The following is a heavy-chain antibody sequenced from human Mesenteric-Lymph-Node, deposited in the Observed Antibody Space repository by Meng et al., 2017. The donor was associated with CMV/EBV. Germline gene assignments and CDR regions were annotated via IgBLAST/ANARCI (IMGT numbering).Heavy chain of an antibody. J-gene: IGHJ5*02. CDR3: ARPHYYGSGSSPWFDP. D-gene: IGHD3-10*01. Sequence: QWQLQECGPGLWKPSETLWLTRTGSCGSISSSSYYWGWIREPPGKGLEWVGSIYYSGGTYYNPSLKSRVTISVDTSKNQFSLKLSSVTAADTAVYYCARPHYYGSGSSPWFDPWGQGTLVTVSS. CDR2: IYYSGGT. CDR1: CGSISSSSYY. V-gene: IGHV4-39*01.